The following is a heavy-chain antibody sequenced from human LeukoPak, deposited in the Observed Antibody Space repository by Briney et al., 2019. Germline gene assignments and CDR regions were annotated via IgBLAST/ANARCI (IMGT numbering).Heavy chain of an antibody. CDR1: GFTFSSCS. J-gene: IGHJ4*02. Sequence: GGSLRLSCAVSGFTFSSCSMNWVRQAPGKGLEWGSYISSSSSTIYYADSVKGRFTISRDNAKNSLYLQMNSLRDEDTALYYCTILSGYSSGGHDYWGQGTLVTVSS. V-gene: IGHV3-48*02. CDR3: TILSGYSSGGHDY. D-gene: IGHD2-15*01. CDR2: ISSSSSTI.